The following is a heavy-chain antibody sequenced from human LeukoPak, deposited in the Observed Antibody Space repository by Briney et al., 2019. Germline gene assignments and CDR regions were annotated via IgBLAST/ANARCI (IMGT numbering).Heavy chain of an antibody. D-gene: IGHD1-7*01. CDR3: VGGLELQRGNWFDP. CDR2: IYYGGST. Sequence: PSETLSLTCTVSGGSISSGGYYWSWIRQHPGKGLEWIGYIYYGGSTYYNPSLKSRVTISVDTSKNQFSLKLSSVTAADTAVYYCVGGLELQRGNWFDPWGQGTLVTVSS. J-gene: IGHJ5*02. CDR1: GGSISSGGYY. V-gene: IGHV4-31*03.